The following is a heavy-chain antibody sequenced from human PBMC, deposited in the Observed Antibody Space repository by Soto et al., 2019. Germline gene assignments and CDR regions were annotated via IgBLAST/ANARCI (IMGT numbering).Heavy chain of an antibody. CDR2: VYYGGST. V-gene: IGHV4-39*01. CDR3: AGGDYYHSSGYYFYYYTLDV. D-gene: IGHD3-22*01. Sequence: SETLSLTCTVSGGSLSSSSYYWGWILHTPGKGLEWIGNVYYGGSTYYNPSLKSRVTISVETSKSQFSLKLSSVTAADTAVYYCAGGDYYHSSGYYFYYYTLDVWGQGTTVTVSS. CDR1: GGSLSSSSYY. J-gene: IGHJ6*02.